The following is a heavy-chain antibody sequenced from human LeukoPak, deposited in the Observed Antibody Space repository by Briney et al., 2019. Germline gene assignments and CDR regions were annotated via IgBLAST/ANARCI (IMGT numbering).Heavy chain of an antibody. CDR3: TTDTVIAAAGLDY. J-gene: IGHJ4*02. Sequence: PGGSLRLSCAASGFTFSNAWMSWVRQAPGKGLERVGRIKRKTDGGTTDYAAPVKGRFTISRDDSKTTLYLQMNSLKTEDTAVYYCTTDTVIAAAGLDYWGQGTLVTVSS. CDR1: GFTFSNAW. CDR2: IKRKTDGGTT. D-gene: IGHD6-13*01. V-gene: IGHV3-15*01.